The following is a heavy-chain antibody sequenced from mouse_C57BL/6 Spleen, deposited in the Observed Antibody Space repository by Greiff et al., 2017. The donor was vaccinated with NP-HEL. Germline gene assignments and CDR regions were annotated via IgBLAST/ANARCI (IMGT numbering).Heavy chain of an antibody. D-gene: IGHD1-1*01. Sequence: DVKLVESGGGLVKPGGSLKLSCAASGFTFSDYGMHWVRQAPEKGLEWVAYISSGSSTIYYADTVKGRFTISRDNAKNTLFLQMTSLRSEDTAMYYCARHYEGAMDYWGQGTSVTVSS. V-gene: IGHV5-17*01. J-gene: IGHJ4*01. CDR3: ARHYEGAMDY. CDR1: GFTFSDYG. CDR2: ISSGSSTI.